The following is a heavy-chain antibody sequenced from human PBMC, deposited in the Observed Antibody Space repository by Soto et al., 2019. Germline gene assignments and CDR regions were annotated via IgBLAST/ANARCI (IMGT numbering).Heavy chain of an antibody. CDR3: AKDQDNTDYYWIFDL. D-gene: IGHD4-17*01. V-gene: IGHV3-23*01. CDR1: GFNFRNFS. Sequence: GSLIPSCAASGFNFRNFSMIWVLQAPGKGLEWVSGMSERSGPPLYADSVKGRFTISRDNSKSTLYLEMNNLRPEDTAVYYCAKDQDNTDYYWIFDLWGRGTPVTVSS. J-gene: IGHJ2*01. CDR2: MSERSGPP.